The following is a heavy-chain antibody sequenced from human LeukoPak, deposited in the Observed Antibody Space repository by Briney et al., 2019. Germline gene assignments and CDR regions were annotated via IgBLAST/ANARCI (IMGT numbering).Heavy chain of an antibody. CDR3: ATWSCSGGSCYSGWRDY. J-gene: IGHJ4*02. V-gene: IGHV1-24*01. D-gene: IGHD2-15*01. Sequence: ASVKVSCKVSGYTLNELSMHWVRQAPGKGLEGMGGFDPEDGETIYAQKFRGRVTKTEDTSKDTAYLALMRLRSEDTAVYYCATWSCSGGSCYSGWRDYWGQGTLVTVSS. CDR2: FDPEDGET. CDR1: GYTLNELS.